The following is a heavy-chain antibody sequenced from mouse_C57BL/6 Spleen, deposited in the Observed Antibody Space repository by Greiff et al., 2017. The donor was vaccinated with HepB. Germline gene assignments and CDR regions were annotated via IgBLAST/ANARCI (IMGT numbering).Heavy chain of an antibody. CDR1: GFTFSSYA. CDR2: ISSGGDYI. D-gene: IGHD2-1*01. Sequence: VQLKESGEGLVKPGGSLKLSCAASGFTFSSYAMSWVRQTPEKRLEWVAYISSGGDYIYYADTVKGRFTISRDNARNTLYLQMSSLKSEDTAMYYCTRVEGNDAMDYWGQGTSVTVSS. J-gene: IGHJ4*01. CDR3: TRVEGNDAMDY. V-gene: IGHV5-9-1*02.